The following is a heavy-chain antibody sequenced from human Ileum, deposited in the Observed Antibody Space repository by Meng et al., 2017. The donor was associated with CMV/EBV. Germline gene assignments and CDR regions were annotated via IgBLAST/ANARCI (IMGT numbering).Heavy chain of an antibody. J-gene: IGHJ4*02. D-gene: IGHD5-24*01. V-gene: IGHV1-69*12. CDR1: GGSVNNYA. Sequence: QVQWIQTGDEVKEPGSLMKVSCKSSGGSVNNYAFNWVRQAPGQGLEWMGGIIAIFKTPNYAQKFQGRLTITADESTGTSYMELTSLTSEDTAVYYCARGFLNGYQPFDYWGQGTLVTVSS. CDR3: ARGFLNGYQPFDY. CDR2: IIAIFKTP.